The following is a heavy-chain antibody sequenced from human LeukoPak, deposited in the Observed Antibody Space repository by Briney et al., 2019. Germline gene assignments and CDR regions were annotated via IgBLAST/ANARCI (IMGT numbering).Heavy chain of an antibody. D-gene: IGHD6-6*01. Sequence: SETLSLTCAVSGGSISSYYWSWIRQPPGKGLEWIGHIYSSGSTNYKPSLKRRLTMSADTSKNQFSLKLTSVTAADTAVYYCARGGPTIAARRTFDYWGQGTLVTVSS. CDR1: GGSISSYY. J-gene: IGHJ4*02. CDR3: ARGGPTIAARRTFDY. V-gene: IGHV4-59*01. CDR2: IYSSGST.